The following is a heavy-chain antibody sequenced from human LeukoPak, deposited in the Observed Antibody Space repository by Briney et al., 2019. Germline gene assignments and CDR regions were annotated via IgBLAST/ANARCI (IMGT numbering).Heavy chain of an antibody. D-gene: IGHD3-9*01. CDR2: IHYSGAT. CDR1: GGSFSGHY. J-gene: IGHJ4*02. Sequence: PSETLSLTCAIYGGSFSGHYWSWIRQSPGKGLGWIAEIHYSGATNYNPSLKSRVTISGDTSKNQVFLRVTSVTAADTALYYCARGILFDYYFDSWGQGTLVTVSS. V-gene: IGHV4-34*01. CDR3: ARGILFDYYFDS.